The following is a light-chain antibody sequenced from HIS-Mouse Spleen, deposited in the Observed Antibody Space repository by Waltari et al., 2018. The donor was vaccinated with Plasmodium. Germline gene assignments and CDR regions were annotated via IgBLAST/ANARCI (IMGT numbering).Light chain of an antibody. CDR2: GAS. CDR1: QSVSSN. Sequence: IVITQSPATLSCSPGDRATLSCRASQSVSSNLAWYQQKPGQAPRLLIYGASTRATGIPARFSGSGSGTEFTLTISSLQSEDFAVYYCQQYNNWPAWTFGQGTKVEIK. J-gene: IGKJ1*01. CDR3: QQYNNWPAWT. V-gene: IGKV3-15*01.